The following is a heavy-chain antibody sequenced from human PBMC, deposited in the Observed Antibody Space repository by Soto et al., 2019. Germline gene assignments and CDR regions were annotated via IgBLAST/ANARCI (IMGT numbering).Heavy chain of an antibody. V-gene: IGHV1-18*01. D-gene: IGHD1-1*01. CDR2: ISAHNGNT. CDR3: ARGGYGDY. Sequence: QVHLVQSGAEVKKPGASVKVSCKCSGYTFTSYGITWVRQAPGQGLEWMGWISAHNGNTDYAQKLQGRVTVTRDTSSTTAYMELRRLRSDVTAVYYCARGGYGDYWGQGALVTVSS. CDR1: GYTFTSYG. J-gene: IGHJ4*02.